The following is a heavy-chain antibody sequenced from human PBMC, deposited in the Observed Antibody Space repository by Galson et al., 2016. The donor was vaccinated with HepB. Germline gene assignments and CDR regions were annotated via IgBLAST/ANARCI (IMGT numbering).Heavy chain of an antibody. Sequence: SLRLSCAASGFIFSNYAMHWVRQAPGKGLEWVAVISYDGSNKYYADSVKGRFTFSRDNSKNTLHLQMNSLRAEDTAVYYCARDRTYYDSSGYYGDAFDIWGQGTTVTVSS. J-gene: IGHJ3*02. CDR2: ISYDGSNK. CDR3: ARDRTYYDSSGYYGDAFDI. D-gene: IGHD3-22*01. CDR1: GFIFSNYA. V-gene: IGHV3-30-3*01.